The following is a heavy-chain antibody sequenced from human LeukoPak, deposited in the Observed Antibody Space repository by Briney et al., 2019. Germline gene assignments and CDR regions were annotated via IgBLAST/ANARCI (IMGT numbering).Heavy chain of an antibody. CDR1: GGSISISSYY. D-gene: IGHD6-13*01. CDR2: IYYSGST. V-gene: IGHV4-39*01. J-gene: IGHJ3*02. Sequence: SETLSLTCTVSGGSISISSYYWGWIRQPPGKGLEWIGSIYYSGSTYYNPSLKSRVTICVDTSRNQFCLKLSSVTAADTAMYYCARHSSSWYSLGAFDIWGQGTMVTVSS. CDR3: ARHSSSWYSLGAFDI.